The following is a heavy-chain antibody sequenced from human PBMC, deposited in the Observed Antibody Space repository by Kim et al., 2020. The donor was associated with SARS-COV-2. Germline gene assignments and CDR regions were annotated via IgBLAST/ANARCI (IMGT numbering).Heavy chain of an antibody. V-gene: IGHV1-2*02. J-gene: IGHJ4*02. D-gene: IGHD3-3*01. CDR2: PNSGGT. CDR3: ARDQKLE. Sequence: PNSGGTNYAQKCQGRVTMTRDTSISTAYMELSRLRSDDTAVYYCARDQKLEWGQGTLVTVSS.